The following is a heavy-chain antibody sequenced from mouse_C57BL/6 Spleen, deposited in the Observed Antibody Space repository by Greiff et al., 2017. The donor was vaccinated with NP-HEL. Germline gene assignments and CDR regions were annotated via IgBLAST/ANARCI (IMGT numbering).Heavy chain of an antibody. CDR1: GYSITSGYY. CDR3: ARVDGYYGWFAY. V-gene: IGHV3-6*01. D-gene: IGHD2-3*01. CDR2: ISYDGSN. J-gene: IGHJ3*01. Sequence: EVKLVESGPGLVKPSQSLSLTCSVTGYSITSGYYWNWIRQFPGNKLEWMGYISYDGSNNYNPSLKNRISITRDTSKNQFFLKLNSVTTEDTATYYCARVDGYYGWFAYWGQGTLVTVSA.